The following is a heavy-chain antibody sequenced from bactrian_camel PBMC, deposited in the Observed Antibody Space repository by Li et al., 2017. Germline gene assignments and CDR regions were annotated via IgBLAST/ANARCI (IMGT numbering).Heavy chain of an antibody. D-gene: IGHD3*01. CDR2: IDSVGFT. V-gene: IGHV3S53*01. CDR3: ARKRWFGSCIDDMTAGDY. Sequence: HVQLVESGGGSVEAGGSLRLSSEVIGLVDSPRCMGWFCQATGEERERVATIDSVGFTTYGDAVRGRFTISKDNDKTVYPEMNNLQPEDTAMYYCARKRWFGSCIDDMTAGDYWGQGTQVTVS. CDR1: GLVDSPRC. J-gene: IGHJ4*01.